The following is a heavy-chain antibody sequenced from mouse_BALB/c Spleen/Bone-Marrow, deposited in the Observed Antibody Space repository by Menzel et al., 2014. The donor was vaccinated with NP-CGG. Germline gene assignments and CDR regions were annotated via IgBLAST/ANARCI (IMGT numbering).Heavy chain of an antibody. J-gene: IGHJ2*01. V-gene: IGHV4-1*02. Sequence: EVKLVESGGGLVQPGGSLKLSCAASGFDFSRHWMSWGRQAPGKGLQWIGEINPDSRTINYAPSLKAKFIISRDNAKNTLYLQMSKVRSDDTALYYCARGNYYGNLDYWGQGTTLTVSS. CDR3: ARGNYYGNLDY. CDR1: GFDFSRHW. CDR2: INPDSRTI. D-gene: IGHD2-1*01.